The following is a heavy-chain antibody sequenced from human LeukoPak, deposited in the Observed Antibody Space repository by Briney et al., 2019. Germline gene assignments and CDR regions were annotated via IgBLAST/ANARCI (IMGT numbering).Heavy chain of an antibody. CDR3: AREAALYSYDFWSGYSQFDY. V-gene: IGHV3-74*01. CDR2: INSDGSST. D-gene: IGHD3-3*01. CDR1: GFTFSSYW. Sequence: GGSLRLSCAASGFTFSSYWMHWVRQAPGKGLVWVSRINSDGSSTSYADSVKGRFTISRDNAKNTLYLQMNSLRAEDTAVYYSAREAALYSYDFWSGYSQFDYWGQGTLVTVSS. J-gene: IGHJ4*02.